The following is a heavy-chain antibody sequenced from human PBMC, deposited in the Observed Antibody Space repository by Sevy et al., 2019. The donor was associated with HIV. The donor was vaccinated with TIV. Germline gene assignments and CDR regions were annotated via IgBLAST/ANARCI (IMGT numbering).Heavy chain of an antibody. CDR2: ISGSGGST. Sequence: GGSLRLSCAASGFTFSSYAMSWVRQAPGKGLEWVSAISGSGGSTYYADSVKGRFTISRDNSKNTLYLQMNSLRAEDTAVYYCAEDSSPAAGGEPYYYYGMDVWGQGTTVTVSS. V-gene: IGHV3-23*01. CDR3: AEDSSPAAGGEPYYYYGMDV. CDR1: GFTFSSYA. D-gene: IGHD6-13*01. J-gene: IGHJ6*02.